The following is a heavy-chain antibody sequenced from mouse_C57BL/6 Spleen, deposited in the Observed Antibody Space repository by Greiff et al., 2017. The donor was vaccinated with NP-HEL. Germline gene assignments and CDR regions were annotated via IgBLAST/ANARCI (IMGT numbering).Heavy chain of an antibody. CDR1: GYTFTSYW. CDR3: ARETYDYGNYDWYFDV. D-gene: IGHD2-1*01. Sequence: QVQLQQPGAELVKPGASVKLSCKASGYTFTSYWMHWVKQRPGRGLEWIGRIDPNSGGTKYNEKFKSKATLTVDKPSNTSYMQLSSLTSEDSAVYYCARETYDYGNYDWYFDVWGTGTTVTVSS. CDR2: IDPNSGGT. V-gene: IGHV1-72*01. J-gene: IGHJ1*03.